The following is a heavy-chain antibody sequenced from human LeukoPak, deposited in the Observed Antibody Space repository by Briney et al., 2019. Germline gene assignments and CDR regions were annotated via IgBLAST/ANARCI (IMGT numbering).Heavy chain of an antibody. V-gene: IGHV3-30*18. J-gene: IGHJ4*02. CDR1: GFTFSTYG. CDR3: AKAWWEQQLDY. CDR2: ISHHGSNK. Sequence: GGSLRLSCVASGFTFSTYGMNWVRQAPGKGLEWVAVISHHGSNKFYGDSVKGRFTISRDNSKNTLYLQMNSLRAEDTAVYYCAKAWWEQQLDYWGQGTLVTVSS. D-gene: IGHD6-13*01.